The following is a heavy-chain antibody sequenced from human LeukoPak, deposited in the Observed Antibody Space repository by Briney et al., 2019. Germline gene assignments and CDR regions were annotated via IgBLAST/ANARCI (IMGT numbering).Heavy chain of an antibody. V-gene: IGHV1-2*02. J-gene: IGHJ3*02. D-gene: IGHD3-22*01. CDR1: GYTFTGYY. CDR3: AREIQSITMIVVDDYAFDI. Sequence: GASVKVSCKASGYTFTGYYMHWVRQAPGQGLEWMGWINPNSGGTNYAQKFQGRVTMTRDTSISTAYMELSRLRSDDTAVYYCAREIQSITMIVVDDYAFDIWGQGTMVTVSS. CDR2: INPNSGGT.